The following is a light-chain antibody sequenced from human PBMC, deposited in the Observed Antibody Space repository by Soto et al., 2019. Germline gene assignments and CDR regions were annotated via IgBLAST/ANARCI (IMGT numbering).Light chain of an antibody. V-gene: IGLV2-11*01. Sequence: QSVLTQPRSVSGSPGQSVTISCTGSSSDVGGYDFVSWYQQHPGKAPKLMLYDVTKRPSGVPDRFSGSKSGNSASLTISGLRPEDGADYYCCSYTSSSPYVFGTGTKVTVL. CDR2: DVT. CDR1: SSDVGGYDF. CDR3: CSYTSSSPYV. J-gene: IGLJ1*01.